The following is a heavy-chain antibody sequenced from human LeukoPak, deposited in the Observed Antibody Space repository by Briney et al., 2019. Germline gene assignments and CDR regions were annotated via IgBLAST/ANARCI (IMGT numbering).Heavy chain of an antibody. CDR1: GFTFNNYW. J-gene: IGHJ4*02. D-gene: IGHD1-1*01. Sequence: AGGSLRLSCAASGFTFNNYWMNWARHAPGKGLVWVARINRDGSGTNHAASVNGRYTISRNNSKNTLYLQVNSLRADDTAVYYCTRVGNWAHGYWGQGALVTVSS. CDR3: TRVGNWAHGY. V-gene: IGHV3-74*01. CDR2: INRDGSGT.